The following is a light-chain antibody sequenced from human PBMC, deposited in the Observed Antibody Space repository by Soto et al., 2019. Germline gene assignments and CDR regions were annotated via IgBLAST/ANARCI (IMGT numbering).Light chain of an antibody. Sequence: DIQMTQSPSSLSVSVGDTVTITCQARQDIDNYLNWYQQKPGQAPRLLIYDASYLETGFPSRFSGRGAGKAFTLPIPSLQPEDIAADYYQHYDRFTPYTFGQRTKLELK. CDR3: QHYDRFTPYT. J-gene: IGKJ2*01. CDR2: DAS. CDR1: QDIDNY. V-gene: IGKV1-33*01.